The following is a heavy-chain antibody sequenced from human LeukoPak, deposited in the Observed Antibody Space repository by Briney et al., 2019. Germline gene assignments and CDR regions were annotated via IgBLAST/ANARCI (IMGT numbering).Heavy chain of an antibody. J-gene: IGHJ4*02. CDR2: INPSGGST. CDR1: GYTFTNYD. CDR3: ARVIRTPLNYFDY. Sequence: ASVKVSCKASGYTFTNYDINWVRQATGQGLEWMGIINPSGGSTSYAQKFQGRVTMTRDMSTSTVYMELSSLRSEDTAVYYCARVIRTPLNYFDYWGQGTLVTVSS. V-gene: IGHV1-46*01. D-gene: IGHD3-10*01.